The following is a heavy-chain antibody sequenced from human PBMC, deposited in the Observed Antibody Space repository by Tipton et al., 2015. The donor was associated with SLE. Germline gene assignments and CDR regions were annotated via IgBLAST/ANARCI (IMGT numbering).Heavy chain of an antibody. CDR2: INPNSGDT. CDR3: AREYFSATYSNNWFDP. J-gene: IGHJ5*02. Sequence: QSGAEVKKPGASVKVSCETSGFTFTGYFLHWIRQAPGQGLEWMVWINPNSGDTIFAHRFQGRITMTSDTSISTAYMELSSLTSADTAVYYCAREYFSATYSNNWFDPWCQGTLVTVSS. V-gene: IGHV1-2*07. CDR1: GFTFTGYF. D-gene: IGHD1-26*01.